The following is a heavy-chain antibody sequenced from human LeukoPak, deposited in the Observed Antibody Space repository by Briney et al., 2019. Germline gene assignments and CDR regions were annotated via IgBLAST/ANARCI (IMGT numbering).Heavy chain of an antibody. Sequence: GWSLRLSCAASGFTFSSYSMNWVRQAPGKGLEWVSAISRSSYIYYADSVKGRCTISRDKVKNSLYLQMNSMRAEDTAVYHCARDHEPFDYWGQGTLVTVSS. CDR2: ISRSSYI. D-gene: IGHD1-14*01. V-gene: IGHV3-21*01. CDR3: ARDHEPFDY. CDR1: GFTFSSYS. J-gene: IGHJ4*02.